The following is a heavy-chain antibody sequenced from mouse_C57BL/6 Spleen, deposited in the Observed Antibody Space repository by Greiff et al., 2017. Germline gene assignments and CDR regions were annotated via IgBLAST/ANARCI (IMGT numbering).Heavy chain of an antibody. V-gene: IGHV1-76*01. D-gene: IGHD2-3*01. J-gene: IGHJ4*01. CDR1: GYTFTDYY. CDR2: IYPGSGNT. Sequence: VQLQQSGAELVRPGASVKLSCKASGYTFTDYYINWVKQRPGQGLEWIARIYPGSGNTYYNEKFKGKATLTAEKSSSTAYMQLSSLTSEDSAVYFCARGERLYDGYYGAMDYWGQGTSVTVSS. CDR3: ARGERLYDGYYGAMDY.